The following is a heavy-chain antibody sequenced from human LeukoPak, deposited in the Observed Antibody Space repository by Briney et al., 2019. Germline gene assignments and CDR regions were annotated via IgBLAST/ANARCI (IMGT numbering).Heavy chain of an antibody. D-gene: IGHD4-17*01. J-gene: IGHJ4*02. CDR2: ISSNGGST. CDR1: GFTFSSYA. V-gene: IGHV3-64*01. Sequence: PGGSLRLSCAASGFTFSSYAMHWVRQAPGKGLEYVSAISSNGGSTYHANSVKGRFTISRDNSKNTLYLQMGSLRAEDMAVYYCASNGDSPYYFDYWGQGTLVTVSS. CDR3: ASNGDSPYYFDY.